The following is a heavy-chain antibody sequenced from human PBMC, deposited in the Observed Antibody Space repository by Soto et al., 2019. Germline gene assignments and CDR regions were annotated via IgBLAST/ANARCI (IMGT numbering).Heavy chain of an antibody. J-gene: IGHJ4*02. D-gene: IGHD3-22*01. Sequence: SETLSLTCTVSGGSISSYYWSWIRQPPGKGLEWIGYIYFRGTTNYSPSLKSRVTMSADTSKNQFSLKLNSLTAADTAVYYCARMNYYNTSGYPFDYWGQGMMVTVSS. V-gene: IGHV4-59*01. CDR3: ARMNYYNTSGYPFDY. CDR1: GGSISSYY. CDR2: IYFRGTT.